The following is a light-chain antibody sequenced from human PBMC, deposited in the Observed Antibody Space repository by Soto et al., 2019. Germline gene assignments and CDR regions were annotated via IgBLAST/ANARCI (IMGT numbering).Light chain of an antibody. CDR2: AAS. CDR3: QQRSNWPLT. CDR1: QSLSSRF. J-gene: IGKJ3*01. Sequence: EIVLTQSPGTLSLSPGERVTLSCRASQSLSSRFLAWYQQKPGQAPRLLIYAASSRATGIPARFSGSGSGTDFTLTISSLEPEDFAVYYCQQRSNWPLTFGPGTKVDI. V-gene: IGKV3D-20*02.